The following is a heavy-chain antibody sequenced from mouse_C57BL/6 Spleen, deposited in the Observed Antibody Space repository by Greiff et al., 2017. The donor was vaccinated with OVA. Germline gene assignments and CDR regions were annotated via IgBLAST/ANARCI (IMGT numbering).Heavy chain of an antibody. Sequence: QVQLKQSGAELVKPGASVKMSCKASGYTFTSYWITWVKQRPGQGLEWIGDIYPGSGSTNYNEKFKSKATLTVDTSSSTAYMQLSSLTSEDSAVYYCARRGITTVVGYYYAMDYWGQGTSVTVSS. J-gene: IGHJ4*01. V-gene: IGHV1-55*01. CDR3: ARRGITTVVGYYYAMDY. D-gene: IGHD1-1*01. CDR1: GYTFTSYW. CDR2: IYPGSGST.